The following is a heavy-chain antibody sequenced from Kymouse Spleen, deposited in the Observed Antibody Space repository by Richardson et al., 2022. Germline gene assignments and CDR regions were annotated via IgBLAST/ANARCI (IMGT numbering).Heavy chain of an antibody. CDR3: ARDRGRITIFGVVPHYYYYGMDV. V-gene: IGHV4-4*02. CDR1: GGSISSSNW. D-gene: IGHD3-3*01. CDR2: IYHSGST. J-gene: IGHJ6*02. Sequence: QVQLQESGPGLVKPSGTLSLTCAVSGGSISSSNWWSWVRQPPGKGLEWIGEIYHSGSTNYNPSLKSRVTISVDKSKNQFSLKLSSVTAADTAVYYCARDRGRITIFGVVPHYYYYGMDVWGQGTTVTVSS.